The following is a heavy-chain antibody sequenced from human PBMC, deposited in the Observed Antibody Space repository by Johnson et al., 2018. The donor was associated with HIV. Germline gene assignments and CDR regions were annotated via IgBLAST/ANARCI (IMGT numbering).Heavy chain of an antibody. J-gene: IGHJ3*02. D-gene: IGHD5-18*01. CDR2: ISSSGSTI. CDR1: GFSFSDYY. CDR3: AGDGRDLVTRGAFDI. Sequence: VQLVESGGGLVKPGGSLRLSCAASGFSFSDYYMNWIRQAPGKGLEWVSYISSSGSTIYYADSVKGRFTISRDNSKNTVYRQMNSLRAEDTAVYYCAGDGRDLVTRGAFDIWGQGTVVTVSS. V-gene: IGHV3-11*04.